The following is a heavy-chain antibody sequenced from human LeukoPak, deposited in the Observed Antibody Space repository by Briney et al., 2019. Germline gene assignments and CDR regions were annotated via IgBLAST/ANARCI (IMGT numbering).Heavy chain of an antibody. CDR1: GYTFTGYY. J-gene: IGHJ4*02. V-gene: IGHV1-2*02. D-gene: IGHD3-22*01. CDR2: INPNNGAT. CDR3: ARGSGLPDSNGFHYFDY. Sequence: ASVKVSCKSSGYTFTGYYIHWVRQAPGQGLEWMGWINPNNGATTYAQKFQDSVSMTRDTSVSTAYMELRWLRSVDSAVYFCARGSGLPDSNGFHYFDYWGQGTPVAVSS.